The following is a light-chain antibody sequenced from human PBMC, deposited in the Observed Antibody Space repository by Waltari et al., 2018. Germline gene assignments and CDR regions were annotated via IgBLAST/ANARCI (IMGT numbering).Light chain of an antibody. V-gene: IGLV1-40*01. CDR1: SSNIGAGHG. Sequence: QSVLTQPPSVSGAPGPRVTISCSGSSSNIGAGHGVQWYQQLPGTAPKLLIYGISVRPSGVPNRFSHSKSGASASLAITGLQADDEGHYYCQSYDSSLDSVVFGGGTKLTVL. CDR3: QSYDSSLDSVV. CDR2: GIS. J-gene: IGLJ2*01.